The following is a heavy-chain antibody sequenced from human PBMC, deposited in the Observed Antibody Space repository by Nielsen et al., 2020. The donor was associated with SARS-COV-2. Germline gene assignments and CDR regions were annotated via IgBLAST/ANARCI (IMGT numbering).Heavy chain of an antibody. CDR2: ISYDGSNK. CDR1: GFTFSSYS. V-gene: IGHV3-30*03. Sequence: GESLKISCAASGFTFSSYSMNWVRQAPGKGLEWVAVISYDGSNKYYADSVKGRFTISRDNSKNTLYLQMNSLRAEDTAVYYCARVIANGWLQLPSDAFDIWGQGTMVTVSS. CDR3: ARVIANGWLQLPSDAFDI. J-gene: IGHJ3*02. D-gene: IGHD5-24*01.